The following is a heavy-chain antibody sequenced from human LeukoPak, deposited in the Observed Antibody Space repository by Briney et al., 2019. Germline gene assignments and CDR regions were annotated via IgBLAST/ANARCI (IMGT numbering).Heavy chain of an antibody. CDR3: ARAMARISLIRGVTFSTGHGFDI. Sequence: ASVKVSCKASEGTFSSYAISWVRQAPGQGLEWMGGIIPIFGTANYAQKFQGRVTITADESTSTAYMELSSLRSEDTAVYFCARAMARISLIRGVTFSTGHGFDIWGQGTMVTVSS. CDR1: EGTFSSYA. D-gene: IGHD3-10*01. CDR2: IIPIFGTA. V-gene: IGHV1-69*13. J-gene: IGHJ3*02.